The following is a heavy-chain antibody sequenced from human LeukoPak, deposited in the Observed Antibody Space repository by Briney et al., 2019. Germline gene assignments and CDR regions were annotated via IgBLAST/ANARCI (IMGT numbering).Heavy chain of an antibody. CDR1: GFSFSSYG. J-gene: IGHJ4*02. CDR2: TSGSGGST. Sequence: GGTLRLPCAASGFSFSSYGMSWVRQAPGKGLEWVSATSGSGGSTYYADSVKGRFTISRANSKNTLYLQMNSLRAEDTAVYYCAKEGAGYCSGGSCYPYLIFDYWGQGTLVTVSS. D-gene: IGHD2-15*01. CDR3: AKEGAGYCSGGSCYPYLIFDY. V-gene: IGHV3-23*01.